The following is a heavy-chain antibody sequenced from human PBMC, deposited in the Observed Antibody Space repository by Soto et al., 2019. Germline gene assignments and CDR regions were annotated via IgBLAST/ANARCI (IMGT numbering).Heavy chain of an antibody. CDR1: GGSITSSSYY. CDR3: MLGSGWKDFDY. V-gene: IGHV4-39*01. CDR2: IYYSGST. Sequence: SETLSITSTVSGGSITSSSYYWGWIRQPPGKGMEWIGNIYYSGSTYYNPSLKSRVTISVDTSKNQFSLKLSSVTAADTAVYYCMLGSGWKDFDYWGQGTLVTVSS. D-gene: IGHD3-22*01. J-gene: IGHJ4*02.